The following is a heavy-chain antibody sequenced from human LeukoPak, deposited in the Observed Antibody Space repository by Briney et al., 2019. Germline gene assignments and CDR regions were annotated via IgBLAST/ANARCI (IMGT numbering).Heavy chain of an antibody. D-gene: IGHD3-10*01. CDR1: GFTVSSNY. CDR2: INSDGSST. CDR3: ARSRGVYFDY. J-gene: IGHJ4*02. Sequence: GGSLRLSCAASGFTVSSNYMSWVRQAPGKGLVWVSRINSDGSSTSYADSVKGRFTISRDNAKNTLYLQMNSLRAEDTAVYYCARSRGVYFDYWGQGTLVTVSS. V-gene: IGHV3-74*01.